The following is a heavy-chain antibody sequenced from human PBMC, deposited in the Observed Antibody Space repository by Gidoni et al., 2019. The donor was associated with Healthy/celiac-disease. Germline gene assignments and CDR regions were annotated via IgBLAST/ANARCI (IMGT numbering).Heavy chain of an antibody. CDR3: AKDVGRDLLSGKDY. CDR2: ISWNSCSI. Sequence: EVQLVESGGGVVQPGRSLRLSCAASGFTCDDYAMHWVRQAPGKGLEWVSGISWNSCSIGYADSVKGRFTISRDNAKNSLYLQMNSLRSEDTALYYCAKDVGRDLLSGKDYWGQGTLVTVSS. V-gene: IGHV3-9*01. D-gene: IGHD1-1*01. J-gene: IGHJ4*02. CDR1: GFTCDDYA.